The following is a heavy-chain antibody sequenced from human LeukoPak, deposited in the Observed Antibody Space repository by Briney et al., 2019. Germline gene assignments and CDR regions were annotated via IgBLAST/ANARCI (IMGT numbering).Heavy chain of an antibody. Sequence: SETLSLTCAVYGGSFSGYYWSWIRQPPGKGLEWIGEINHSGSTNYNPSLKSRVTISVDTSKNQFSLKLGSVTAADTAVYYCARSRAIVVVPAARYNWFDPWGQGTLVTVSS. J-gene: IGHJ5*02. V-gene: IGHV4-34*01. CDR2: INHSGST. D-gene: IGHD2-2*01. CDR1: GGSFSGYY. CDR3: ARSRAIVVVPAARYNWFDP.